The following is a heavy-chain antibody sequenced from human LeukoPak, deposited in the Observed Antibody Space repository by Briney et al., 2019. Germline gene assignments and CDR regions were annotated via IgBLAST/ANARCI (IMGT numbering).Heavy chain of an antibody. V-gene: IGHV3-23*01. J-gene: IGHJ4*02. CDR2: ISGSGGST. CDR3: AKGLPYYGDYAYPFDY. Sequence: GGTLRLSCAASGFTFSSYGMSWVRQAPGKGLEWVSAISGSGGSTYYADSVKGRFTISRDNSKNTLYLQMNSLRAEDTAVYYCAKGLPYYGDYAYPFDYWGQGTLVTVSS. D-gene: IGHD4-17*01. CDR1: GFTFSSYG.